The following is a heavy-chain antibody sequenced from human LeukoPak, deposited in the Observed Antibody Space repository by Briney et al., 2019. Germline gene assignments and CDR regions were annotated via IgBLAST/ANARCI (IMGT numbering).Heavy chain of an antibody. V-gene: IGHV3-7*01. CDR2: IKQDGSEK. Sequence: PGGSLRLSCAASGXSFSTYWMSWVRQAPGKGLEWVANIKQDGSEKYYVDSAKGRFTISRDNANNSLYLQMNSLTAEDTAVYYCATDLGSSRPNFWGQGILVTVSS. D-gene: IGHD6-13*01. CDR3: ATDLGSSRPNF. J-gene: IGHJ4*02. CDR1: GXSFSTYW.